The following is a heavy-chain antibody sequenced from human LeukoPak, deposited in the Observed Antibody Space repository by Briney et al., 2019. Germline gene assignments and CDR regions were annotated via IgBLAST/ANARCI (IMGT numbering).Heavy chain of an antibody. Sequence: SETLSLTCTVSGGSITSDYWSWIRQPAGKGLEWIGRIFTGGSTSYHPSLKSRVTMSLDTSKNQFSLELSSVTAADTAAYFCSRGGANDLWGQGNLVTVSS. CDR1: GGSITSDY. J-gene: IGHJ5*02. D-gene: IGHD4/OR15-4a*01. CDR2: IFTGGST. CDR3: SRGGANDL. V-gene: IGHV4-4*07.